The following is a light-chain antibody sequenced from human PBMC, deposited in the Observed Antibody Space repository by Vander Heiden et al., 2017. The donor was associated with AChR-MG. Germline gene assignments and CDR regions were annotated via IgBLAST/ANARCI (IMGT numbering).Light chain of an antibody. CDR3: QTWGTGIRV. J-gene: IGLJ3*02. CDR1: SGHSSYA. CDR2: LNSDGSH. V-gene: IGLV4-69*01. Sequence: QLVLTQSPSASASLAASVKLTCTLSSGHSSYAIAWHQQQPEKGPRYLMKLNSDGSHSKGDGIPDRFSGSSSGAERYLTISRLQSEDEADYYCQTWGTGIRVFGGGTKLTVL.